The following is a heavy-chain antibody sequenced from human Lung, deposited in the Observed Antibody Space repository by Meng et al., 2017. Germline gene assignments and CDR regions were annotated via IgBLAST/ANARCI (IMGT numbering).Heavy chain of an antibody. CDR3: ARDEDISAAGKLFGDY. J-gene: IGHJ4*02. D-gene: IGHD6-13*01. V-gene: IGHV1-2*06. CDR2: INPKSGDT. CDR1: GHTFPDYV. Sequence: HRVRSGPEGNKPGASVKDVCKASGHTFPDYVLHWVQRAPGQGLEWMGRINPKSGDTHYAQRFQGRVTMTGDTSISTAYMELSGLRSDDTAMYYCARDEDISAAGKLFGDYWGQGTLVTVSS.